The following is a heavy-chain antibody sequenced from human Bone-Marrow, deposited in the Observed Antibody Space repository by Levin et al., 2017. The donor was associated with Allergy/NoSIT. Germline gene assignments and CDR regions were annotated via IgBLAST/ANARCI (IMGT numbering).Heavy chain of an antibody. V-gene: IGHV1-8*01. CDR2: MNPDNGNI. CDR1: GYSFTSYD. Sequence: ASVKVSCKASGYSFTSYDLNWVRQATGQGLEWLGWMNPDNGNIGYAQNFKGRVTMTRSTSTSTAYMELGGLTSEDTAVYYCARDYGGNSGWFDPWGQGTQVIVS. D-gene: IGHD4-23*01. J-gene: IGHJ5*02. CDR3: ARDYGGNSGWFDP.